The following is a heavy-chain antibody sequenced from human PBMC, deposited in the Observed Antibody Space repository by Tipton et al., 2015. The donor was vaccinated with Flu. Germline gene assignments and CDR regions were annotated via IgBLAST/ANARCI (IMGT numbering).Heavy chain of an antibody. D-gene: IGHD3-10*01. CDR1: GFTFSPYS. V-gene: IGHV3-21*06. J-gene: IGHJ1*01. CDR3: ARDGSSNTGFL. Sequence: SLRLSCTGSGFTFSPYSMNWVRQAPGKGLELVSLISRNSTYKYYSDSVKGRFTISRDNTKNVMFLQMNSLRVEDSAVYFCARDGSSNTGFLWGPGTLVTVSS. CDR2: ISRNSTYK.